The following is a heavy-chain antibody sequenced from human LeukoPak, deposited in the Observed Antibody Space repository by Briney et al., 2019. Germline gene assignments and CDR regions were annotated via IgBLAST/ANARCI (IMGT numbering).Heavy chain of an antibody. V-gene: IGHV3-48*04. J-gene: IGHJ3*02. CDR1: GFTFSSYS. CDR3: ARAQKYSYDAFDI. CDR2: ISSRSSTI. D-gene: IGHD4-11*01. Sequence: GGSLRLSCAASGFTFSSYSMNWVRQAPGKGLEWVSYISSRSSTIYYADSVKGRFTISRDNAKNSLYLQMNSLSAEDTAVYYCARAQKYSYDAFDIWGQGTMVTVSS.